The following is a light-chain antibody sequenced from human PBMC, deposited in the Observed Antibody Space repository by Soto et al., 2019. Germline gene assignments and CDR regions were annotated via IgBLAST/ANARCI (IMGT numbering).Light chain of an antibody. CDR3: QQSYHTLPLT. CDR1: QSISNY. J-gene: IGKJ4*02. Sequence: DIQMTQSPSSLSASVGDRVTITCRASQSISNYVNWYQQRPGKAPNLLIYTASTLHSGVPSRFSGSGSGRDFTLTNSSLHPDDFATYYCQQSYHTLPLTFGGGTKVDIK. V-gene: IGKV1-39*01. CDR2: TAS.